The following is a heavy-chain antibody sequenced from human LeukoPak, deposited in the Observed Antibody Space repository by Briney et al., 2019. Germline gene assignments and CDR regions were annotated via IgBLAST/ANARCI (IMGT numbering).Heavy chain of an antibody. V-gene: IGHV3-7*01. Sequence: GGSLRLSCAASGFTFSSYWMSWVRQAPGKGLEWVANIKQDGSEKYYVDSVKGRFTVSRDNAKNSLYLQMNSLRAEDAAVYYCARDPTGLTGDGEAFDIWGQGTMVTVSS. J-gene: IGHJ3*02. CDR2: IKQDGSEK. CDR3: ARDPTGLTGDGEAFDI. D-gene: IGHD7-27*01. CDR1: GFTFSSYW.